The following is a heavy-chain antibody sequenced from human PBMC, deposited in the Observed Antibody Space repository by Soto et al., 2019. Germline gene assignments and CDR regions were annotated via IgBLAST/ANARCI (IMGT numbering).Heavy chain of an antibody. V-gene: IGHV1-2*04. J-gene: IGHJ6*02. D-gene: IGHD1-1*01. CDR3: ARAEMYNWNSGGMDV. CDR1: GYTFTGYY. Sequence: ASVKVSCKASGYTFTGYYMHWVRQAPGQGLEWMGWINPNSGGTNYAQKFQGWVTMTRDTSISTAYMELSRLRSDDTAVYYCARAEMYNWNSGGMDVWGQGTTVTVSS. CDR2: INPNSGGT.